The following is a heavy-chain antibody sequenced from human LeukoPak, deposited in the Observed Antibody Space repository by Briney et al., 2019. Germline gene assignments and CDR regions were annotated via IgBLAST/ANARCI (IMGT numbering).Heavy chain of an antibody. CDR3: ARVFLNYYDSSGYFFDY. J-gene: IGHJ4*02. D-gene: IGHD3-22*01. Sequence: SETLSLTCTVSGGSLRSYYWSSIRQPPGKGLEWIGYISYTGSTNYNPPLKSRVAISVDTSKNQLSLKLSSVTAADTAVYYCARVFLNYYDSSGYFFDYWGQGTLVTVSS. CDR1: GGSLRSYY. V-gene: IGHV4-59*01. CDR2: ISYTGST.